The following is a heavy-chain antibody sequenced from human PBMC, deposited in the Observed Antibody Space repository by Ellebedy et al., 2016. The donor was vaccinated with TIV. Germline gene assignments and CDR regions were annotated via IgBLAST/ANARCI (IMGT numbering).Heavy chain of an antibody. CDR2: IIALFGTT. V-gene: IGHV1-69*06. CDR1: GGIFRSYA. CDR3: AGSRSYIPDYFDY. D-gene: IGHD1-26*01. J-gene: IGHJ4*02. Sequence: ASVKVSCKASGGIFRSYAISWVRQAPGQGLEWMGGIIALFGTTNYAQKFQGRVTITADKSTGTAYMELSSLRSDDTAVYYCAGSRSYIPDYFDYWGQGTLVTVSS.